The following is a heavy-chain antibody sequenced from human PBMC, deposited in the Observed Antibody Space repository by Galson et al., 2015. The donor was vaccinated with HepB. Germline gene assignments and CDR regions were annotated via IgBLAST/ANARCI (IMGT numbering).Heavy chain of an antibody. J-gene: IGHJ4*02. CDR3: ASTPRDCSGGSCYLDF. D-gene: IGHD2-15*01. Sequence: SLRLSCAASGFTFSDHYMDWVRQAPGKGLEWVGRTRNKANGYTTEDAASVKGRFSISRDDSQNSLYLQMNSLKIEDTAMYYCASTPRDCSGGSCYLDFWGQGILVTVSS. CDR2: TRNKANGYTT. V-gene: IGHV3-72*01. CDR1: GFTFSDHY.